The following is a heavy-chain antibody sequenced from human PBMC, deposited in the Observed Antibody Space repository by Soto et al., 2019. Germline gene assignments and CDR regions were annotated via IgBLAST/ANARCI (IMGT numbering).Heavy chain of an antibody. CDR1: ASSISSSNW. Sequence: SETLSLTCAVSASSISSSNWWSWGRQPPGKGLVRKGQIHPSRRPNHNPSLKSRVTISVDKSKSPFSRKLSYVTAADTAVYYCARENWNYGGYYYYYGMDVWGQGTTVTVSS. J-gene: IGHJ6*02. D-gene: IGHD1-7*01. CDR3: ARENWNYGGYYYYYGMDV. CDR2: IHPSRRP. V-gene: IGHV4-4*02.